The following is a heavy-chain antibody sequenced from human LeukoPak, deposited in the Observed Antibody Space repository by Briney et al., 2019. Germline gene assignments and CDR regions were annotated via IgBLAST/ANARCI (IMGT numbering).Heavy chain of an antibody. CDR1: GFTFDDYG. CDR3: ARVLLGGSRDAFDI. Sequence: PGGSLRLSCAASGFTFDDYGMSWVRQAPGKRLELVSGINWNGGSTGYADSVKGRFTISRDNAKNSLYLQMNSLRAEDTALYYCARVLLGGSRDAFDIWGQGTMVTVSS. D-gene: IGHD1-26*01. J-gene: IGHJ3*02. V-gene: IGHV3-20*04. CDR2: INWNGGST.